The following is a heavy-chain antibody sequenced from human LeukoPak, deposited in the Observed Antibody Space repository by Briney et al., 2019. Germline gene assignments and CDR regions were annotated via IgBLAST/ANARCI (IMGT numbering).Heavy chain of an antibody. J-gene: IGHJ4*02. V-gene: IGHV3-21*01. D-gene: IGHD6-19*01. CDR3: ARDLNTGYSSGWYIDY. Sequence: GGSLRLSCAASGFTFSTYSMNWVRQAPGKGLEWVSSISSSSTYIYYADSVKGRFAISRDNAKNSLYLQMNSLRAEDTAVYYCARDLNTGYSSGWYIDYWGQGTLVTVSS. CDR2: ISSSSTYI. CDR1: GFTFSTYS.